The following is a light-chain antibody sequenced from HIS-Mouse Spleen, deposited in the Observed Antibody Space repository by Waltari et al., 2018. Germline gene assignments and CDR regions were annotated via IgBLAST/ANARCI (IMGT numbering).Light chain of an antibody. Sequence: QSALTQPASVSGSPGPSITISCTGTSSDVGIYNLVPWYQQHPGKAPKLMIYEGSKRPSGVSNRFSGSKSGNTASLTISGLQAEDEADYYCCSYAGSSTVVFGGGTKLTVL. CDR2: EGS. V-gene: IGLV2-23*01. J-gene: IGLJ2*01. CDR1: SSDVGIYNL. CDR3: CSYAGSSTVV.